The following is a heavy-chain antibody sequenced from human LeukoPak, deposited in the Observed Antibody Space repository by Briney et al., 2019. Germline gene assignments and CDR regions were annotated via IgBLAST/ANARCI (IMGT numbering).Heavy chain of an antibody. CDR2: IWYDGSNK. CDR3: AKPGDDYGDSGYFDY. D-gene: IGHD4-17*01. CDR1: GFTFSSYG. J-gene: IGHJ4*02. V-gene: IGHV3-33*06. Sequence: PGRSLRLSCAASGFTFSSYGMHWVRQAPGKGLEWVAVIWYDGSNKYYADSVKGRFTISRDNSKNTLYLQMNSLRAEDTAVYYCAKPGDDYGDSGYFDYWGRGTLVTVSS.